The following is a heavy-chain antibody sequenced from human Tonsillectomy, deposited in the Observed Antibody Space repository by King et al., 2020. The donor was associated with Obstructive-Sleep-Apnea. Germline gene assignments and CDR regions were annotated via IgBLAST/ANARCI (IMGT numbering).Heavy chain of an antibody. Sequence: LQLQESGPGLVKPSETLSLTCTVSGGSIRSYYWSWIRQPPGKGLEWIGYIYYSGSTNYNPSLKSRVTISGDTSKDQFSLKVSSVTAADTAVYFCARRIVGATGWFDPWGQGTLVTVSS. J-gene: IGHJ5*02. CDR2: IYYSGST. CDR1: GGSIRSYY. D-gene: IGHD1-26*01. CDR3: ARRIVGATGWFDP. V-gene: IGHV4-59*08.